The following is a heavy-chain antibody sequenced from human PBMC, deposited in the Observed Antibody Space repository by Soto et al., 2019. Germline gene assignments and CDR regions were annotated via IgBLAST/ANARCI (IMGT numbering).Heavy chain of an antibody. D-gene: IGHD1-26*01. J-gene: IGHJ3*02. CDR3: AKDLRGWELHAFDI. CDR1: GFTFSSYG. V-gene: IGHV3-30*18. Sequence: QVQLVESGGGVVQPGRSLRLSCAASGFTFSSYGMHWVRQAPGKGLEWVAVISYDGSNKYYADSVKGRFTISRDNSKNTLYLQMNSLRAEDTAVYYCAKDLRGWELHAFDIWGQGTMVTVSS. CDR2: ISYDGSNK.